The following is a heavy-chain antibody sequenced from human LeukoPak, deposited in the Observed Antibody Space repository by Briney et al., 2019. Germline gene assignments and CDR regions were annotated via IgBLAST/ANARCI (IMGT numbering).Heavy chain of an antibody. J-gene: IGHJ3*02. D-gene: IGHD3-22*01. CDR3: ASLKNSYDSSGYLVTDAFDI. Sequence: ASVKVSCKASGYTFTSNGISWLRQAPGQGLDWMGWISAYNGNTNYEQKLQGRVTMTTDTSTSTAYMELRSLRSDDTAVYYCASLKNSYDSSGYLVTDAFDIWGQGTMVTVSS. CDR2: ISAYNGNT. CDR1: GYTFTSNG. V-gene: IGHV1-18*01.